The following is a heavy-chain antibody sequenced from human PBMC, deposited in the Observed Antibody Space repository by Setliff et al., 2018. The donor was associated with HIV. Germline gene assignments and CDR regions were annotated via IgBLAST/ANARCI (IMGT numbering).Heavy chain of an antibody. CDR2: ISSSSYYI. CDR1: GFTFSSYT. CDR3: ASIELAAMVPVDY. Sequence: PGGSLRLSCAASGFTFSSYTMNWVRQAPGKGLEWVSSISSSSYYIYYADSVKGRFTISRDNAKNSLFLHMNSLRAEDTAVYYCASIELAAMVPVDYWGQGTLVTVSS. D-gene: IGHD5-18*01. J-gene: IGHJ4*02. V-gene: IGHV3-21*01.